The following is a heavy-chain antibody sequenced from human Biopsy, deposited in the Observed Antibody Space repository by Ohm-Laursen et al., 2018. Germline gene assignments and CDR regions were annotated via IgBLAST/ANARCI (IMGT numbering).Heavy chain of an antibody. J-gene: IGHJ3*02. CDR1: GGSMTGYE. D-gene: IGHD1-26*01. V-gene: IGHV4-59*01. CDR2: IYYSGGT. Sequence: PPGTLSLTCSVSGGSMTGYEWSWIRLAPGKGLEWIGYIYYSGGTKYNPSLASRVTFSVDMSKSQFSLKLYSVTAADTAVYYCAGVEGGTYDALDIWGQGTLVAVSA. CDR3: AGVEGGTYDALDI.